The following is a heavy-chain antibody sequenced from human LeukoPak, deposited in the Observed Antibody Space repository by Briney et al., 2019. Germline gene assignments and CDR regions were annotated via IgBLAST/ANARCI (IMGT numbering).Heavy chain of an antibody. CDR1: GDSISSYY. D-gene: IGHD2-21*02. J-gene: IGHJ4*02. CDR3: ARSTDCGGDCYPDY. Sequence: ETLSLTCTVSGDSISSYYWSWIRQPPGKGLEWIGSIYYSGSTYYNPSLKSRVTISVDTSKNQFSLKLSSVTAADTAVYYCARSTDCGGDCYPDYWGQGTLVTVSS. V-gene: IGHV4-59*05. CDR2: IYYSGST.